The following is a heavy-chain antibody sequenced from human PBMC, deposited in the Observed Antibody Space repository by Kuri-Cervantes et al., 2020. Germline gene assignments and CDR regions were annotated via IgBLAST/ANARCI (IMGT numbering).Heavy chain of an antibody. CDR3: ARAGSSGGSSFYYFDY. D-gene: IGHD2-15*01. CDR2: INHSGST. CDR1: GGSFSGYY. V-gene: IGHV4-34*01. J-gene: IGHJ4*02. Sequence: SETLSLTCAVYGGSFSGYYWSWIRQPPGKGLEWIGEINHSGSTNYNPSLKSRVTISVDTSKNQLSLKLSSVTAADTAVYYCARAGSSGGSSFYYFDYWGQGTLVTVSS.